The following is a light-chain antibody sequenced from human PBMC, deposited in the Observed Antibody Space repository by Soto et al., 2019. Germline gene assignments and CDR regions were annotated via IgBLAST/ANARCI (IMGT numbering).Light chain of an antibody. CDR2: VAS. V-gene: IGKV1-39*01. Sequence: DIQMTQSLSSLSASVGDSVTITCRASQSISSSLSWYQQKPGKAPKFLIYVASTLQRGVPSRFSGSGSGTDFTLTISSLQPEDFATYYCQQTFSTPYTFGQGTKLEIK. CDR1: QSISSS. J-gene: IGKJ2*01. CDR3: QQTFSTPYT.